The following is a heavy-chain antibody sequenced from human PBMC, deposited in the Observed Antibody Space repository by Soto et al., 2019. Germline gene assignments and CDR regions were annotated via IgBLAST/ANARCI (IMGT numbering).Heavy chain of an antibody. Sequence: QVQLAQSGTEVKKPGSSVKVSCKASGGTFRNYPINWVRQAPGQGLEWMGSIFPLTDIPDYAQKFQARLTISADKSTSTAYMELRGLTSDDTAMYFCARSTLVVLNYFESWGQGTLVTVSS. D-gene: IGHD1-1*01. CDR2: IFPLTDIP. CDR1: GGTFRNYP. V-gene: IGHV1-69*02. J-gene: IGHJ4*02. CDR3: ARSTLVVLNYFES.